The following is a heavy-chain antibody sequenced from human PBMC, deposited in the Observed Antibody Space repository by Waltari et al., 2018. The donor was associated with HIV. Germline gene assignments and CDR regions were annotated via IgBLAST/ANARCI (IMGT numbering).Heavy chain of an antibody. CDR2: LT. Sequence: EVQLVDSGGGLIQPGGSLRLSCAASGFTVGSTYMRWVRQAPGKGQVRSHLTYYADSVKGRFTISRDNSKNTLYLQMNSLRAEDTAVYYCARDCRTRTVAGIVNWFDPWGQGTLVTVSS. CDR3: ARDCRTRTVAGIVNWFDP. V-gene: IGHV3-53*01. CDR1: GFTVGSTY. D-gene: IGHD6-19*01. J-gene: IGHJ5*02.